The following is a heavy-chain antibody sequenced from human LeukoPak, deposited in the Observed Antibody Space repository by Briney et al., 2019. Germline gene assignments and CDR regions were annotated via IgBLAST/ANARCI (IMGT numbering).Heavy chain of an antibody. CDR1: GFTFSSYW. CDR3: ARRTYYDFWSGYYLDY. CDR2: IKQDGSEK. Sequence: GGSLRLSCAASGFTFSSYWMSWVRQAPGKGLEWVANIKQDGSEKYYVDSVKGRFTISRDNAKNSLYLQMNSLRAEDTAVYYCARRTYYDFWSGYYLDYWGQGTLVTVSS. D-gene: IGHD3-3*01. J-gene: IGHJ4*02. V-gene: IGHV3-7*01.